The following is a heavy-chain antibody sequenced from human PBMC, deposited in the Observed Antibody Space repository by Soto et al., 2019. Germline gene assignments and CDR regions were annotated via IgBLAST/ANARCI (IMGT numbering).Heavy chain of an antibody. Sequence: ASVKVSCKASGYTFTSYGISWVRQAPGQGLEWMGWISAYNGNTNYAQKLQGRVTMTTDTSTSTAYLELRSLRSDDTAVYYCASGGYYDILTGLYYYYYMDVWGQGTTVTVSS. J-gene: IGHJ6*03. CDR1: GYTFTSYG. CDR3: ASGGYYDILTGLYYYYYMDV. V-gene: IGHV1-18*01. D-gene: IGHD3-9*01. CDR2: ISAYNGNT.